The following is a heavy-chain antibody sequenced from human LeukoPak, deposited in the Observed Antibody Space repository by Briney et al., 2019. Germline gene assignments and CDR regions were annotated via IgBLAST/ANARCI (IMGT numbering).Heavy chain of an antibody. CDR2: VNGAGIGT. CDR3: TKVSVCFACYFDY. D-gene: IGHD3-10*01. Sequence: GGSLRLSCAASGYTFRDHGVAWVRQAPGRELEWLASVNGAGIGTYYAPNVKARFIISRDNFKNTAYLEMNTVRAEDTAMYYCTKVSVCFACYFDYWGQGQLVTVSS. CDR1: GYTFRDHG. V-gene: IGHV3-23*01. J-gene: IGHJ4*02.